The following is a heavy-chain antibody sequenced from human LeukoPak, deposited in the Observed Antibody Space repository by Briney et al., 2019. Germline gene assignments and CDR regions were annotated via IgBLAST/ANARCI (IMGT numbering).Heavy chain of an antibody. J-gene: IGHJ3*02. D-gene: IGHD3-22*01. CDR1: GFTFSSYA. V-gene: IGHV5-51*01. CDR2: IYPGDSDT. Sequence: GGSLRLSCAASGFTFSSYAMSWVRQMPGKGLEWMGIIYPGDSDTRYSPSFQGQVTISADKSISTAYLQWSSLKASDTAMYYCASPNYYDSSGYSRAAFDIWGQGTMVTVSS. CDR3: ASPNYYDSSGYSRAAFDI.